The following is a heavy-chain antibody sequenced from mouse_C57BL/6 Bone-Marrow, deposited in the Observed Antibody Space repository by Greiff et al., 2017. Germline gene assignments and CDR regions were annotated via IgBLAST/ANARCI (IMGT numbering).Heavy chain of an antibody. J-gene: IGHJ3*01. D-gene: IGHD2-4*01. CDR1: GFSLTSYG. Sequence: QVQLQQSGPGLVQPSQSLSITCTVSGFSLTSYGVHWVRQSPGKGLEWLGVIWSGGSTDYNAAFISRLSISKDNAKSQVFFKMNSLQADDTAIYYCARNWDYDYLAYWGQGTLVTVSA. CDR2: IWSGGST. V-gene: IGHV2-2*01. CDR3: ARNWDYDYLAY.